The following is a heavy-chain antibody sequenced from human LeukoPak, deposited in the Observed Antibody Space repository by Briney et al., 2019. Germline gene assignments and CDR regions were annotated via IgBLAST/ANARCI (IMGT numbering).Heavy chain of an antibody. CDR2: ISWNSGSI. CDR1: GFTFSSYA. D-gene: IGHD6-13*01. J-gene: IGHJ4*02. Sequence: GGSLRLSCAASGFTFSSYAMHWVRQAPGKGLEWVSGISWNSGSIGYADSVKGRFTISRDNAKNSLYLQMNSLRAEDTALYYCAKDIQDSSSWYGVDYWGQGTLVTVSS. CDR3: AKDIQDSSSWYGVDY. V-gene: IGHV3-9*01.